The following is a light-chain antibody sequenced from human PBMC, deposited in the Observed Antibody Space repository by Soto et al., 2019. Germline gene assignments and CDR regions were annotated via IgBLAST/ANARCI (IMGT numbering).Light chain of an antibody. V-gene: IGLV1-40*01. J-gene: IGLJ3*02. CDR3: QSYDSSLSGWV. Sequence: QSVLTQPPSVSGAPGQRVTISCTGNSSNIGAGHDVHWYQQLPGTAPKLLIYDNSNRPSGVPDRFSGSKSGTSASLAINGLKAEDEAEYYCQSYDSSLSGWVFGGGTKLTVL. CDR2: DNS. CDR1: SSNIGAGHD.